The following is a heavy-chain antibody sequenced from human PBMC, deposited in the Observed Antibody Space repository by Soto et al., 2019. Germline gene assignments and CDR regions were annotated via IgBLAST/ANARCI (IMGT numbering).Heavy chain of an antibody. CDR3: ARSVSSGKTRYYFDY. V-gene: IGHV4-31*03. Sequence: QVQLQESGPGLVKPSQTLSLTCTVSGGSISSGAYYWTWIRQHPGKGLEWIGYIYYSESTNYNPSLKSRVTISIDASESQFSLKLSSVTVADTAVYYCARSVSSGKTRYYFDYWGQGTLVTVSS. CDR2: IYYSEST. J-gene: IGHJ4*02. D-gene: IGHD3-22*01. CDR1: GGSISSGAYY.